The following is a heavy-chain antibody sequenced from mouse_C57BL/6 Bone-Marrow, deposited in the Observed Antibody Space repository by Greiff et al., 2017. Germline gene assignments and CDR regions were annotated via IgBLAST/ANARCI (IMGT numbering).Heavy chain of an antibody. CDR2: ISSGGSYT. D-gene: IGHD1-1*01. CDR1: GFTFSSYG. J-gene: IGHJ1*03. Sequence: EVQLVESGGDLVKPGGSLKLSCAASGFTFSSYGMSWVRQTPDKRLEWVATISSGGSYTYYPDSVKGRFTISRDNAKNTLYLQMSSLKSEDTAMYYCARRGYYCSSFYWYVDVWGTGTTVTVSS. CDR3: ARRGYYCSSFYWYVDV. V-gene: IGHV5-6*01.